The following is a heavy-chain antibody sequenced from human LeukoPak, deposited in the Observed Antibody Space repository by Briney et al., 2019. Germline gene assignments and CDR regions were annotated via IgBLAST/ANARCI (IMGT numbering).Heavy chain of an antibody. J-gene: IGHJ1*01. D-gene: IGHD4-17*01. V-gene: IGHV3-30*19. CDR2: ISYDGSNK. Sequence: GGSLRLSCAASGFTFTYYAIHWVRQAPGKGLEWVAVISYDGSNKYYADSVKGRFTISRDNSKNTLYLQMNSLRAEDTAVYYCARDRYGDEDAEYFQHWGQGTLVTVSS. CDR3: ARDRYGDEDAEYFQH. CDR1: GFTFTYYA.